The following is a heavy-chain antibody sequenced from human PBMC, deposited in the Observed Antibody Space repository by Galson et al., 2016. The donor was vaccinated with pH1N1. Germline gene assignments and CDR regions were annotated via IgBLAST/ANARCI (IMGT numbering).Heavy chain of an antibody. V-gene: IGHV3-74*01. CDR1: GFIFSKYW. Sequence: SLRLSCAVSGFIFSKYWLHWVRQAPGKGLVWVSRINTDGTQTTYADSVKGRFTISRDNAKNTLYLQMNSLRVEDTAVYYCARSAYSDGRGFYYDYWGHGSLVTVSS. CDR2: INTDGTQT. J-gene: IGHJ4*01. CDR3: ARSAYSDGRGFYYDY. D-gene: IGHD3-22*01.